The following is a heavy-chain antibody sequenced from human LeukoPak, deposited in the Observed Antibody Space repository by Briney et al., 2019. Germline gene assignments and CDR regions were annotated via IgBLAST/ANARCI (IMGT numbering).Heavy chain of an antibody. Sequence: ASVKVSCKASGYTFTGYYMHWVRQAPGQGLEWMGWINPNSGGTNYAQKFQGRVTMTRDTSISTAYMELSRLRSDDTAVYYCAREGYCSSTSCYAASSYYYYYTDVWGKGTTVTISS. D-gene: IGHD2-2*01. CDR2: INPNSGGT. CDR1: GYTFTGYY. J-gene: IGHJ6*03. CDR3: AREGYCSSTSCYAASSYYYYYTDV. V-gene: IGHV1-2*02.